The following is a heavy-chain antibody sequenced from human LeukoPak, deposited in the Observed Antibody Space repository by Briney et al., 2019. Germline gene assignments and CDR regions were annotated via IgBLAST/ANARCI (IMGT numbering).Heavy chain of an antibody. V-gene: IGHV3-23*01. J-gene: IGHJ4*02. CDR3: ARDSSGWYYFDY. CDR1: GFTFSSYA. D-gene: IGHD6-19*01. CDR2: ISGSGDNT. Sequence: QAGGSLRLSCAASGFTFSSYAMSWVRQAPGKGLEWVSGISGSGDNTYYADSVKGRFTISRDNSKNTLYLQMNSLRAEDTAVYYCARDSSGWYYFDYWGQGTLVTVSS.